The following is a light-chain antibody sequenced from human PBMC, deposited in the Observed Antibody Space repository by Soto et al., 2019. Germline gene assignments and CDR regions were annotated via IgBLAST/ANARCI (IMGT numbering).Light chain of an antibody. V-gene: IGLV2-11*01. J-gene: IGLJ1*01. CDR2: DVS. CDR3: CSYAGSYTFYV. CDR1: SSDVGGYNY. Sequence: QSALTQPRSVSGSPGQSVTISRTGTSSDVGGYNYVSWYQQHPGKAPKLMIYDVSKRPSGVPDRFSGSKSGNTASLTISGLQAEDEADYNCCSYAGSYTFYVFVTGTKLTVL.